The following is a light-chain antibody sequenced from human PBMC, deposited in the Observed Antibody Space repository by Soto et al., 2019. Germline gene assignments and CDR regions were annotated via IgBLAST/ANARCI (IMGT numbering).Light chain of an antibody. CDR1: SSDVGAYKY. CDR3: SSHTGSSTL. Sequence: QSALTQPASVSGFPGQSITISCTGTSSDVGAYKYVSWYQQHAGRAPKLMIYDVFDRPSGISNRFSASKSGNTASLTISGLQAEDEADYYCSSHTGSSTLFGGGTKHTVL. CDR2: DVF. J-gene: IGLJ2*01. V-gene: IGLV2-14*01.